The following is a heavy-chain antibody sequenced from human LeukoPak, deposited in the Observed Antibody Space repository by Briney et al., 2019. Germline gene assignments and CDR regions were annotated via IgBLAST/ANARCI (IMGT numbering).Heavy chain of an antibody. Sequence: SETLSLTCTVSGYSISSGYYWGWIRQPPGKGLEWIGSIYHSGSTYYNPSLKSRVTISVDTSKNQFSLRLSSVTAADTAVYYCARITMVRGVPSWGQGTLVTVSS. CDR1: GYSISSGYY. CDR2: IYHSGST. CDR3: ARITMVRGVPS. V-gene: IGHV4-38-2*02. J-gene: IGHJ5*02. D-gene: IGHD3-10*01.